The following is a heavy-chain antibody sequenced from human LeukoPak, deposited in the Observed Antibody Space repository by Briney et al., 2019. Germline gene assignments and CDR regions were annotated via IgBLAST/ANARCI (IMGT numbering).Heavy chain of an antibody. D-gene: IGHD6-6*01. CDR1: GYTFTGYY. J-gene: IGHJ6*02. CDR2: IRPNSGGT. CDR3: ATYSNSTLQYYYGLDV. V-gene: IGHV1-2*02. Sequence: ASVKVSCKTSGYTFTGYYIHWVRQAPGQGLEWMGWIRPNSGGTKNAQKFRGRVTMTRDTSISTAYMELNRLTSDDTAVYYCATYSNSTLQYYYGLDVWGQGTTVTVSS.